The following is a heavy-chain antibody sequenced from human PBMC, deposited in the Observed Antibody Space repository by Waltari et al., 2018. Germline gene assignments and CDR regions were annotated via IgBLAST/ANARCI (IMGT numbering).Heavy chain of an antibody. V-gene: IGHV4-59*11. D-gene: IGHD4-17*01. CDR3: ARDLDYVDMGGFDP. J-gene: IGHJ5*02. CDR2: IYYSGST. Sequence: QVQLQESGPGLVKPSETLSLTCTVSGGSISSHYWSWIRQPPGKGLEWIGYIYYSGSTNYNPSLKSRVTISVDTSKNQFSLKLSSVTAADTAVYYCARDLDYVDMGGFDPWGQGTLVTVSS. CDR1: GGSISSHY.